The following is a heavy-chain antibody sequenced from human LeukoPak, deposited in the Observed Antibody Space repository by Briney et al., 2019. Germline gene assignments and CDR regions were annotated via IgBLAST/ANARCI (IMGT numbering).Heavy chain of an antibody. D-gene: IGHD3-22*01. J-gene: IGHJ4*02. CDR3: ARGPHYYDSSGYSPDY. V-gene: IGHV3-30*04. CDR2: ISYDGSNK. Sequence: GRSLRLSCAASGFTFSSYAMHWVRQAPGKGLEWVAVISYDGSNKYYADSVKGRFTISRDNSKNTLYLQMNSLRAEDTAVYYCARGPHYYDSSGYSPDYWGQGTLVTVSS. CDR1: GFTFSSYA.